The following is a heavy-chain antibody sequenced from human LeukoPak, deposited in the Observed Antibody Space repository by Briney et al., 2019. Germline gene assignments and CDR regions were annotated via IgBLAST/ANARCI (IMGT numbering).Heavy chain of an antibody. CDR1: GGTFSSYA. J-gene: IGHJ4*02. CDR2: IIPIFGTA. CDR3: ARPILSGSYYRDFDY. D-gene: IGHD1-26*01. V-gene: IGHV1-69*13. Sequence: SVKVSCKASGGTFSSYAISWVRQAPGQGLEWMGGIIPIFGTANYAQKFQGRVTITADESTSTAYMELSSLRSEDTAVYYCARPILSGSYYRDFDYWGQGTLVTVSS.